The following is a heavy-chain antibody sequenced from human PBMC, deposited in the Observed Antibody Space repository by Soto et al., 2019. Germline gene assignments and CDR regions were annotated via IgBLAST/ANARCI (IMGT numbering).Heavy chain of an antibody. D-gene: IGHD5-18*01. J-gene: IGHJ4*02. CDR2: IYHSGST. CDR1: GYSISSGYY. Sequence: SETLSLTCTVSGYSISSGYYWGWIRQPPGKGLEWIGSIYHSGSTYYNPSLKSRVTISVDTSKNHFSLKLCSVTAADTAVYYCARDEDSYGYYFDYWGQGTLVTVSS. CDR3: ARDEDSYGYYFDY. V-gene: IGHV4-38-2*02.